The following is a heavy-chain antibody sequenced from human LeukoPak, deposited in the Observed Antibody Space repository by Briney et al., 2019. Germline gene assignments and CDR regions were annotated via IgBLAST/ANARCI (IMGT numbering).Heavy chain of an antibody. Sequence: GGSLRLSCAASGFTFSGYTMNWVRQAQGKGLEWVSSISSSGSYVYYADSVKGRFTISRDNAKKSLYLQMNSLRAEDTAVYYCARDCSTTSCYLGNAFDIWGQGAMVTVSS. D-gene: IGHD2-2*01. CDR3: ARDCSTTSCYLGNAFDI. CDR2: ISSSGSYV. CDR1: GFTFSGYT. J-gene: IGHJ3*02. V-gene: IGHV3-21*01.